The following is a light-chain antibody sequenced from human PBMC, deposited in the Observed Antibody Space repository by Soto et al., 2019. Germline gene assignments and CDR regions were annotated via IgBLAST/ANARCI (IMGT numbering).Light chain of an antibody. CDR3: GSWDSSLTDYV. CDR1: SSNIGGNS. Sequence: QSVLTHSVSVATAPGLSVTISGYGSSSNIGGNSVSWYQQLPGTAPKLLIYDDNKRPSGIPDRFSGSKSGTSATLGITGFQTGDEADYYCGSWDSSLTDYVFGTGTKVTAL. CDR2: DDN. J-gene: IGLJ1*01. V-gene: IGLV1-51*01.